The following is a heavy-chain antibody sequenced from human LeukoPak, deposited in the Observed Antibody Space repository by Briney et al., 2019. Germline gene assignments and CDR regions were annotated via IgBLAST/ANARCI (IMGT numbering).Heavy chain of an antibody. CDR3: ARGQDYSYYYYMDV. Sequence: GGSLRLSCAASGFTFSDYYMSWIRQAPGKGLEWVSYISSSGSTIYYTDSVKGRFTVSRDNAKNSLYLQMNSLRAEDTAVCYCARGQDYSYYYYMDVWGKGTTVTVSS. CDR2: ISSSGSTI. CDR1: GFTFSDYY. V-gene: IGHV3-11*04. J-gene: IGHJ6*03.